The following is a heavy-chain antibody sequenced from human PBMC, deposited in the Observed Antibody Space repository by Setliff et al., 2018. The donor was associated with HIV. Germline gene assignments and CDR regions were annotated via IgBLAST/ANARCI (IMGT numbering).Heavy chain of an antibody. CDR1: GYTFSTYD. J-gene: IGHJ6*02. D-gene: IGHD5-18*01. CDR2: MSPKNNGS. CDR3: ARGRYNSRIDV. Sequence: ASVKVSCKASGYTFSTYDFNWVRQASGQGHEWMGWMSPKNNGSGFAQKFQARLTMTWNTSTNTAYMELRSLTSDDTAVYYCARGRYNSRIDVWGQGTTVTVSS. V-gene: IGHV1-8*01.